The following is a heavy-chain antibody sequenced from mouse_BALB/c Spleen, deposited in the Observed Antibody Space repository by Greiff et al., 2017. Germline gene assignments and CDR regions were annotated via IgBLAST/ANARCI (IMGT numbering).Heavy chain of an antibody. D-gene: IGHD2-14*01. CDR2: ISYDGSN. CDR3: ASYFIGY. J-gene: IGHJ4*01. CDR1: GYSITSGYY. Sequence: EVKLMESGPGLVKPSQSLSLTCSVTGYSITSGYYWNWIRQFPGNKLEWMGYISYDGSNNYNPSLKNRISITRDTSKNQFFLKLNSVTTEDTATYYCASYFIGYWGQGTSVTVSS. V-gene: IGHV3-6*02.